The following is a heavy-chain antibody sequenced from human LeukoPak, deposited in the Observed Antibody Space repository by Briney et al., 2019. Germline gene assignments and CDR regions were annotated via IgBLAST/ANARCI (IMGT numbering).Heavy chain of an antibody. V-gene: IGHV4-34*01. CDR2: INHSGST. D-gene: IGHD6-19*01. CDR3: ARPVAIVSGWYGEFDY. CDR1: GGSFSGYY. J-gene: IGHJ4*02. Sequence: SETLSLTCAVYGGSFSGYYWSWIRQPPGKGLEWIGEINHSGSTNYNPSLKSRVTISVDTSKNQFSLKLSSVTAADTAVYYCARPVAIVSGWYGEFDYWGQGTLVTVSS.